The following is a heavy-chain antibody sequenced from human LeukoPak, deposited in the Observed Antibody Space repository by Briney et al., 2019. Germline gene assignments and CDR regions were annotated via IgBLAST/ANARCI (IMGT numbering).Heavy chain of an antibody. Sequence: PSETLSLTCTVSGGSISSGGYYWSWIRQHPGKGLEWIGYIYYSGSTYYNPSLKSRVTISVDTSKNQFSLKLSSVTAADTAVYYCARGQNRSTSPLNYWFDPWGQGTLVTVSS. CDR1: GGSISSGGYY. J-gene: IGHJ5*02. CDR2: IYYSGST. V-gene: IGHV4-31*03. CDR3: ARGQNRSTSPLNYWFDP. D-gene: IGHD2-2*01.